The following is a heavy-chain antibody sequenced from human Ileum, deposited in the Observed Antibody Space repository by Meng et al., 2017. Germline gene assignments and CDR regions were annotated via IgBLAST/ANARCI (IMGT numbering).Heavy chain of an antibody. Sequence: ASVKVSCKASGYTFTSYAMNWVRQAPGQGLEWMGWINTNTGNPTYAQGFTGRFVFSLDTSVSTAYLQISSLKAEDTAVYYCARKAYDFWSGYSVLFDYWGQGNLVNGAS. V-gene: IGHV7-4-1*02. CDR3: ARKAYDFWSGYSVLFDY. CDR2: INTNTGNP. CDR1: GYTFTSYA. J-gene: IGHJ4*02. D-gene: IGHD3-3*01.